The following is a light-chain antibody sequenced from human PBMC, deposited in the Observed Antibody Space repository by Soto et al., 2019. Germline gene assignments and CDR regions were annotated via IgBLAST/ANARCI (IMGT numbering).Light chain of an antibody. CDR2: AAS. V-gene: IGKV1-9*01. CDR3: QQLNSYPLT. Sequence: DIQMTQSPSTLSASVGDRVTITCRASQGISSYLGWYQQKPGKAPKLLIYAASTLESGVPSRFSGSGSGTEFTLTISSLQPEDFATYYCQQLNSYPLTFGPGNKVDIK. CDR1: QGISSY. J-gene: IGKJ3*01.